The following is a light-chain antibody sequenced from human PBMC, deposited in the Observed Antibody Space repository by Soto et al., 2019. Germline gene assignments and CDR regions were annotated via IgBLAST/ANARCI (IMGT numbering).Light chain of an antibody. Sequence: EIVMTQSPATLSVSAGDRVTLTCRASQSIDSHLAWYQQKPGQAPRVLIYAASNMHSGVPSRFSGSGSGTDFTLTISGLQSDDSATYYCQEDNTRPETFGQGTKVEIK. CDR2: AAS. V-gene: IGKV3-15*01. J-gene: IGKJ1*01. CDR1: QSIDSH. CDR3: QEDNTRPET.